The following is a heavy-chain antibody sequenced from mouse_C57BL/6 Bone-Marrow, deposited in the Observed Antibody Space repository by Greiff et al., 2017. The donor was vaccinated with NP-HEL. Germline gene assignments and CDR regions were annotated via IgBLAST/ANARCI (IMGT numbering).Heavy chain of an antibody. CDR2: IRSGGGYT. J-gene: IGHJ2*01. CDR1: GFTFSSYA. CDR3: TRDRPSYGYFDY. D-gene: IGHD1-1*01. Sequence: EVQLLESGAGLVKPGGSLKLSCAASGFTFSSYAMPWVRQTPEKRLEWVAYIRSGGGYTEYAATVQGQFTISRDNASNTPYLQLSSLKSEDTAMYYCTRDRPSYGYFDYWGQGTTLTVSS. V-gene: IGHV5-9-1*02.